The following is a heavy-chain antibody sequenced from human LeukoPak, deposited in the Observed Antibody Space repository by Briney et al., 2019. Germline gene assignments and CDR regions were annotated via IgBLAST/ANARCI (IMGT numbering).Heavy chain of an antibody. J-gene: IGHJ5*02. Sequence: ASVKVSCKASGYTFTGYYMHWVRQAPGQGLEWMGGINPNSGGTNYAQKFQGRVTMTWDTSISTAYMELSRLRSDDTAVYYCARAGCSSTSCYERAWFDPWGQGTLVTVSS. CDR2: INPNSGGT. D-gene: IGHD2-2*01. CDR3: ARAGCSSTSCYERAWFDP. CDR1: GYTFTGYY. V-gene: IGHV1-2*02.